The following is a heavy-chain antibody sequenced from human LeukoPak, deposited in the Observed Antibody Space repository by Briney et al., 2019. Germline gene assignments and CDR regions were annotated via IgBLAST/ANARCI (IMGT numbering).Heavy chain of an antibody. CDR1: GFTVSSNY. D-gene: IGHD2-15*01. Sequence: GGSLRLSCVVSGFTVSSNYMTWVRQAPGKGLEWVSVLYPGGTTYFADSVKGRFTISRDNSKNTLYLQMNSLRPEDTALYYCARTVVAAKTYYFDYWGRGTLVTVSS. J-gene: IGHJ4*02. CDR3: ARTVVAAKTYYFDY. V-gene: IGHV3-53*01. CDR2: LYPGGTT.